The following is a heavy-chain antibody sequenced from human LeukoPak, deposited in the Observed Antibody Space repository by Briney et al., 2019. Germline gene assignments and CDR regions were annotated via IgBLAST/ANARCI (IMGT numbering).Heavy chain of an antibody. Sequence: PGGSLRLSCAASGFTFSNYAMTWVRQAPGKGLEWVSTISVSGADTFYTDSVKGRFTISRDNSKNTLFLQMNSLTVDDTAVSFCASDYWGQGALVTVSS. CDR1: GFTFSNYA. CDR2: ISVSGADT. J-gene: IGHJ4*02. CDR3: ASDY. V-gene: IGHV3-23*01.